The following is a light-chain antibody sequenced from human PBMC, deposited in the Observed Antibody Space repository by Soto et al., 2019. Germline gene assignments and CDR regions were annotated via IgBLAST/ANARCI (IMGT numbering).Light chain of an antibody. V-gene: IGLV2-11*01. Sequence: QSVLPQPRSVSGSPGQSVTISCTGTSSDVGGYNYVSWYQQHPGKAPKLRIYDVSKRPSGVPDRFSGSKSGNTASLPISGLQAEDEADYYCCSYAGSYTLVFGGGTKLPVL. CDR1: SSDVGGYNY. J-gene: IGLJ2*01. CDR2: DVS. CDR3: CSYAGSYTLV.